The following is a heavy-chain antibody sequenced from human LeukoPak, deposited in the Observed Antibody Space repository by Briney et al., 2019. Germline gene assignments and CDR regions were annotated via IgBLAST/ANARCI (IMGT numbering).Heavy chain of an antibody. J-gene: IGHJ6*02. Sequence: GGSLRLSCAASRFTFSSYAMSWVRQAPGKGLEWVSAISGSGGGTYYADSVKGRFTISRDNSKNTLYLQMNSLRAEDTAVYYCAKGSAMAAYYYYGMDVWGQGTTVTVSS. CDR1: RFTFSSYA. CDR2: ISGSGGGT. CDR3: AKGSAMAAYYYYGMDV. D-gene: IGHD5-18*01. V-gene: IGHV3-23*01.